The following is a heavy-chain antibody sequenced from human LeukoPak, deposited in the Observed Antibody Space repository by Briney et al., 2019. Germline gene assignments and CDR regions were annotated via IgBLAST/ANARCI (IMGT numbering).Heavy chain of an antibody. V-gene: IGHV4-61*02. D-gene: IGHD3-22*01. J-gene: IGHJ4*02. CDR3: ARGGGYYSYYFDY. CDR1: GGSISSGSYY. Sequence: RTSETLSLTCTVSGGSISSGSYYWSWIRQPAGKGLEWIGRIYTSGSTNYNPSLKSRVTISVDTSKNQFSLKLSSVTAADTAVYYCARGGGYYSYYFDYWGQGTLVTVSS. CDR2: IYTSGST.